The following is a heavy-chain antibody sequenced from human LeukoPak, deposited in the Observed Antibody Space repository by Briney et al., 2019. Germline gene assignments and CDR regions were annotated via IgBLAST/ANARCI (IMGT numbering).Heavy chain of an antibody. D-gene: IGHD6-25*01. J-gene: IGHJ4*02. V-gene: IGHV4-30-4*01. CDR2: IYYSGST. CDR1: GGSISSGDYY. CDR3: ARDRSGIAAD. Sequence: SETLSLTCTVSGGSISSGDYYWSWIRQPPGKGLEWIGYIYYSGSTYYNPSLKSRVTMSVDTSKNQFSLKLSSVTAADTAVFYCARDRSGIAADWGQGILVTVSS.